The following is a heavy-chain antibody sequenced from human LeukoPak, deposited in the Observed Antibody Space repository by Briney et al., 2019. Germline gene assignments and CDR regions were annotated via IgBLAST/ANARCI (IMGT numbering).Heavy chain of an antibody. CDR2: FSSNGGST. CDR3: ARDGDYDYVWGSNIGDY. Sequence: PGGSLRLSWAASGFTSSSYAMHWGRHAQGNVLEYVSAFSSNGGSTYYANSVKGRFTISRDNSKNTLYLQMGSLRAEDMAVYYCARDGDYDYVWGSNIGDYWGQGTLVTVSS. D-gene: IGHD3-16*01. CDR1: GFTSSSYA. J-gene: IGHJ4*02. V-gene: IGHV3-64*01.